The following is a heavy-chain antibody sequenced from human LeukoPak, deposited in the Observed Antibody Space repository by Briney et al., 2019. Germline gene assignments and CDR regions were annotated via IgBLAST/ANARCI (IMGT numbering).Heavy chain of an antibody. CDR2: IYYSGTT. D-gene: IGHD6-19*01. Sequence: SETLSLTCTVSGGLISISTYYWGWIRQPPGKGLEWIGSIYYSGTTHYNPSLKSRVTIAVDTSKNQFSLKLISVTAADTAVYYCAKIEVYSSGWSTNWFDPWGQGTLVTVSS. V-gene: IGHV4-39*07. J-gene: IGHJ5*02. CDR1: GGLISISTYY. CDR3: AKIEVYSSGWSTNWFDP.